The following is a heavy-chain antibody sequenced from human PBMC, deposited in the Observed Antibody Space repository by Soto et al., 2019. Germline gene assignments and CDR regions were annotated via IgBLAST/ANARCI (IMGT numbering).Heavy chain of an antibody. CDR2: IYYSGST. V-gene: IGHV4-61*08. Sequence: SETLSLTCTVSGGSISSNDFYWSWIRQPPGKGLEWIGYIYYSGSTNYNPSLKSRVTISVDTSKNQFSLKLSSVTAADTAVYYCARGSSRCSGGSCYDYFDYWGQGALVTVSS. D-gene: IGHD2-15*01. CDR1: GGSISSNDFY. CDR3: ARGSSRCSGGSCYDYFDY. J-gene: IGHJ4*02.